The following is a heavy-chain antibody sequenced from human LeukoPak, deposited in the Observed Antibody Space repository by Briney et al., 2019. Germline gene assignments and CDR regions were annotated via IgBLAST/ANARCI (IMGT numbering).Heavy chain of an antibody. CDR3: VRRHDY. CDR2: IYASGGA. J-gene: IGHJ4*02. V-gene: IGHV3-53*01. Sequence: GGSLRLSRVASGFDVNDNFMLWIRQAPGQGLEWISIIYASGGAFHSESVKGRFSALRDTSKNTIFLQMNNLRAADTAMYYCVRRHDYWGQGTLVTVSS. CDR1: GFDVNDNF.